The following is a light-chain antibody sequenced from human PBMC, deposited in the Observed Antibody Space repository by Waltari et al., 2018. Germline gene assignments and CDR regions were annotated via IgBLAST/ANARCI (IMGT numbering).Light chain of an antibody. V-gene: IGKV1-5*03. CDR3: QQYNSYPWT. CDR2: KAS. CDR1: QSIRSW. J-gene: IGKJ1*01. Sequence: DLQMTQSPYTLVASVEDNVTTTCRASQSIRSWLAWFQQKPRNAPKVLIYKASKLENGVPARFSGSASGTDFSLTISRLQPDDFATYYCQQYNSYPWTFGQGTKVEVK.